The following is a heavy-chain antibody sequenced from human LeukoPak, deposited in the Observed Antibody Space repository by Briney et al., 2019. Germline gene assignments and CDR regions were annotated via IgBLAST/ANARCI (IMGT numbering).Heavy chain of an antibody. D-gene: IGHD6-13*01. J-gene: IGHJ4*02. CDR3: ARGPNSSRTRFDY. CDR2: MNPNSGNT. CDR1: GYTFTSYD. V-gene: IGHV1-8*01. Sequence: ASVKVSCKASGYTFTSYDFNWVRQATGQGLEWMGWMNPNSGNTVYAQKFQGRVTITADESTSTAYMELSSLRSEDTAVYYCARGPNSSRTRFDYWGQGTLVTVSS.